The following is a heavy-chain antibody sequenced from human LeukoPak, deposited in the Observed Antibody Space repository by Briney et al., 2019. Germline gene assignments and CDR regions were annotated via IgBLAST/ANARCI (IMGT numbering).Heavy chain of an antibody. J-gene: IGHJ6*03. D-gene: IGHD3-10*01. Sequence: SETLSLTCAVYGGSFSGYYWSWIRQPPGKGLEWIGEINHSGSTKYNPSLKNQVTISVDTSKNQFSLKLGSVTAAGTAVYYCARRLGRKFGERFYYYHYLDVWGKGTTVTISS. CDR2: INHSGST. V-gene: IGHV4-34*01. CDR1: GGSFSGYY. CDR3: ARRLGRKFGERFYYYHYLDV.